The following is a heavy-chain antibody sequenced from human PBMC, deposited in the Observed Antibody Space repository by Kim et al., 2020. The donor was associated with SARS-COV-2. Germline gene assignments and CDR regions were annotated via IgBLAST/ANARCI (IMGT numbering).Heavy chain of an antibody. V-gene: IGHV4-39*01. J-gene: IGHJ4*02. D-gene: IGHD5-12*01. CDR3: AISSLESDMATNYFDY. CDR1: GGSISSSSYY. Sequence: SETLSLTCTVSGGSISSSSYYWGWIRQPPGKGLEWLGSIYYSGSTYYNPSLKSRVTISVDTSKNQFSLKLSSVTAADTAVYYCAISSLESDMATNYFDYWGQGTLVTVSS. CDR2: IYYSGST.